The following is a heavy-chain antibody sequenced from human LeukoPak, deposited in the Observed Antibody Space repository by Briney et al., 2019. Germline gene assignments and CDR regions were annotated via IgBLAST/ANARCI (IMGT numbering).Heavy chain of an antibody. Sequence: SVKVSCKASEGTFSNYGISRVRQAPGQGLEWMGRIIPILGIAKYAQKFQGRVTITADKSTSTGYMELNSLRSEDTAVYYCARGGGDGYDFIDYWGQGTLVTVSS. J-gene: IGHJ4*02. V-gene: IGHV1-69*04. CDR2: IIPILGIA. D-gene: IGHD5-24*01. CDR1: EGTFSNYG. CDR3: ARGGGDGYDFIDY.